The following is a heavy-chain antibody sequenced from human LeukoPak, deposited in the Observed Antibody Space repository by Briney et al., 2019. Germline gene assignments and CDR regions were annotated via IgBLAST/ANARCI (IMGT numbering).Heavy chain of an antibody. CDR2: IINDGRKT. V-gene: IGHV3-74*01. CDR3: AKEVGWFNAFDV. D-gene: IGHD3-10*01. J-gene: IGHJ3*01. Sequence: GGSLRLSCAASGFTFSVYWMHWVRQAPGKGLVWVARIINDGRKTNYADSVKGRFTISRDNSKNTLYLQMHSLREDDTAVYYCAKEVGWFNAFDVWGQGTMVTVSS. CDR1: GFTFSVYW.